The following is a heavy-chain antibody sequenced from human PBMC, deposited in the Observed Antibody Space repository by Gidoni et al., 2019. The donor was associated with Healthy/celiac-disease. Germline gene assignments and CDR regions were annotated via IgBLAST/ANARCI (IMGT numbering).Heavy chain of an antibody. J-gene: IGHJ6*02. CDR1: GVTLSSYS. V-gene: IGHV3-48*02. CDR2: ISSSSSTI. D-gene: IGHD4-4*01. Sequence: EVQLVESGGGLVQPGGSLRLSWAASGVTLSSYSMTWVRQAPGKGLEWVSYISSSSSTIYYADSVKGRFTISRDNANNSLYLQMNSLRDEDTAVYYCARDLLYSNYGYYYGMDVWGQGTTVTVSS. CDR3: ARDLLYSNYGYYYGMDV.